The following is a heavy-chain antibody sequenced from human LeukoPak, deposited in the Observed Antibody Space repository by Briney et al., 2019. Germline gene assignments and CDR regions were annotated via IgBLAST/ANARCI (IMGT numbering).Heavy chain of an antibody. CDR3: ATYKLYDTRSHSVRGDY. J-gene: IGHJ4*02. Sequence: SETLSLTCAVYGGSFSGYYWSWLRQPPGKGLEWIGEINHSGSTNYNPSLKSRVTISVDTSKNQFSLKLSSVTAADTAVYYCATYKLYDTRSHSVRGDYWGQGTLVTVSS. D-gene: IGHD3-22*01. V-gene: IGHV4-34*01. CDR2: INHSGST. CDR1: GGSFSGYY.